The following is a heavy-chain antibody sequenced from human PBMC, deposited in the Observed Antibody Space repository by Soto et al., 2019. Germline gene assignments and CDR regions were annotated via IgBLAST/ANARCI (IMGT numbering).Heavy chain of an antibody. V-gene: IGHV3-48*01. Sequence: EVQLVESGGGLVQPGGSLRLSCVASGFSFSNYSMNWVRQVPGRGLEWVSYISTTGSLIYYADSVKGRFTVSRYNAKNSLSLQMNSLRAEDTAVYYCARVKPAASSMDVWVKGTTVAVSS. D-gene: IGHD2-2*01. CDR1: GFSFSNYS. CDR3: ARVKPAASSMDV. CDR2: ISTTGSLI. J-gene: IGHJ6*04.